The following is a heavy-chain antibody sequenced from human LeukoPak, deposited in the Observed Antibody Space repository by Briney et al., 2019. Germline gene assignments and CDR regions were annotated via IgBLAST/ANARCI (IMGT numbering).Heavy chain of an antibody. D-gene: IGHD3-22*01. Sequence: KPSETLSLSCTVSGGSISSSNYYWGWIRQPPGKGLEWIGSIFYSGSTYYNPSLESRLTMSVDTAKNQFSLKLSSVTAADTAVYYCARQGGITMVEVVRYYFDYWGQGILVTVSS. CDR3: ARQGGITMVEVVRYYFDY. CDR2: IFYSGST. V-gene: IGHV4-39*01. J-gene: IGHJ4*02. CDR1: GGSISSSNYY.